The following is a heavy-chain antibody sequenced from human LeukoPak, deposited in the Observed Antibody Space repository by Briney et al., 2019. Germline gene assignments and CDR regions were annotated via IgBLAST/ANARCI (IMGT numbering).Heavy chain of an antibody. CDR1: GFTFSSYA. D-gene: IGHD2-21*01. Sequence: GGSLRLSCAASGFTFSSYAMHWVRQAPGKGLEWVAVISYDGSNKYYADSVKGRFTTSRDNSKNTLYLQMNSLRAEDTAVYYFARSAYLDDAFDIWGQGTMVTVSS. CDR2: ISYDGSNK. CDR3: ARSAYLDDAFDI. J-gene: IGHJ3*02. V-gene: IGHV3-30-3*01.